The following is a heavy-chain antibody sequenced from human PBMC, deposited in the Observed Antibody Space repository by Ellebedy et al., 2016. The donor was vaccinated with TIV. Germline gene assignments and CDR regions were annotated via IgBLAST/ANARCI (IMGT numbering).Heavy chain of an antibody. Sequence: AASVKVSCKASGYTFTSYYMHWVRQAPGQGLEWMGIINPSGGSTSYAQKLQRRVTMTRDTSTSTVYMELSSLGSEDTAVYYCAREEPYGSGTKDYGMDVWGQGTTVTVSS. CDR1: GYTFTSYY. CDR2: INPSGGST. CDR3: AREEPYGSGTKDYGMDV. D-gene: IGHD3-10*01. V-gene: IGHV1-46*04. J-gene: IGHJ6*02.